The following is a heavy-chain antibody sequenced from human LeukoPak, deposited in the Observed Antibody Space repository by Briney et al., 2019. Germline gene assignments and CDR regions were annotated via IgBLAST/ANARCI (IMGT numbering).Heavy chain of an antibody. Sequence: SDTLSLTCTVSSASVTTHYWAWIRQPPGKGLGGIGFVSKTGNTNYNPSLKSRVTISADTSKNIFSLKLRTLTAADTAVYFCARRGAPSKLYYFDSWGPGTLVIVSS. J-gene: IGHJ4*02. CDR2: VSKTGNT. V-gene: IGHV4-59*08. D-gene: IGHD1-26*01. CDR3: ARRGAPSKLYYFDS. CDR1: SASVTTHY.